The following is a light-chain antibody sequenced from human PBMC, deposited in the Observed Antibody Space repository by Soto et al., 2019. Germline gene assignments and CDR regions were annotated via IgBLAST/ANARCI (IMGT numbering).Light chain of an antibody. V-gene: IGKV1-17*01. CDR3: LQHNSYPRT. Sequence: DIQMTQSPSSLSSSVGERVTITCGGSRTISAFLNWDQQKPGKAPTCLIYAVSSVRSGVPSRFSGSGSGTESTPTISSLQPEDFATYYFLQHNSYPRTFGQGTKVDI. CDR2: AVS. CDR1: RTISAF. J-gene: IGKJ1*01.